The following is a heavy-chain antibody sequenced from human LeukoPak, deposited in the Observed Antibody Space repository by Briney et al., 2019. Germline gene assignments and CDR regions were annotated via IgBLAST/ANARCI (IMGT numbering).Heavy chain of an antibody. CDR1: GYTFTSYG. Sequence: AAVNVSCKASGYTFTSYGYSLVRQAPAPGMEWIGLNSAYNGNTNYAQKLQGRVTTTTDTSTSTDYKELRSRRYDDTAVYYCERVISYDILSGYYSPGHLDYWGQGTLVPVS. V-gene: IGHV1-18*01. CDR3: ERVISYDILSGYYSPGHLDY. CDR2: NSAYNGNT. J-gene: IGHJ4*02. D-gene: IGHD3-9*01.